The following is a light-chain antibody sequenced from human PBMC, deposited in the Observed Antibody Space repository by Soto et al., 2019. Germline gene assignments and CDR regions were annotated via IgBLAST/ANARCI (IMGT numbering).Light chain of an antibody. CDR3: CSDAGRYSYVV. CDR2: NVS. V-gene: IGLV2-11*01. Sequence: QSALTPPRSVSGSPGQSVTISCTGTSSDVGGYNYVSWYQQHPGKAPKLMIHNVSKRHSGVTDRFSGSKSGNTASLTSSGLLSDDEAEYYVCSDAGRYSYVVFGGGTKLTF. J-gene: IGLJ2*01. CDR1: SSDVGGYNY.